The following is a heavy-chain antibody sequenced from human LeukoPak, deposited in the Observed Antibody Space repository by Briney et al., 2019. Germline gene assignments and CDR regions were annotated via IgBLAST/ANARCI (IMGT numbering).Heavy chain of an antibody. CDR1: GGSISSSSYY. Sequence: PSETLSLTCTVSGGSISSSSYYWSWIRQPPGKGLEWIGYIYYSGSTNYNPSLKSRVTISVDTSKNQFSLKLSSVTAADTAVYYCARGLGSTVRFPGGASYYYYMDVWGKGTTVTVSS. D-gene: IGHD3-16*01. CDR2: IYYSGST. CDR3: ARGLGSTVRFPGGASYYYYMDV. J-gene: IGHJ6*03. V-gene: IGHV4-61*01.